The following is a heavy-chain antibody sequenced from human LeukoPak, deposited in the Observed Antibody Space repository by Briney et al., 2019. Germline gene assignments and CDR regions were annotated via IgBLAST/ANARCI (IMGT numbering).Heavy chain of an antibody. J-gene: IGHJ4*02. V-gene: IGHV3-30*02. CDR3: ARDSGSGDYFYY. CDR1: GFTFSSYS. Sequence: GGSLRLSWAASGFTFSSYSMHWVRQAQGKGLEWVAFIRYDGSNKYYADSVKGRFTISRDNSKNTLYLQMNSLRAEDTAVYYCARDSGSGDYFYYWGQGTLVTVSS. D-gene: IGHD2-15*01. CDR2: IRYDGSNK.